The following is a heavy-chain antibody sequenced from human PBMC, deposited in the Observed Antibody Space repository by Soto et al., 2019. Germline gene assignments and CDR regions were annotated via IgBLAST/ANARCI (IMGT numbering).Heavy chain of an antibody. Sequence: SRTLSLTCAISGYSVSSNSAAWNWIRQSPSRGLEWLGRTYYRSKWSTDYAISLKSRITINPDTSNNHFSLQLKSLTPEDTAVYYCTRALSGSYDHWGQGTLVTVPS. D-gene: IGHD1-26*01. J-gene: IGHJ5*02. CDR1: GYSVSSNSAA. V-gene: IGHV6-1*01. CDR3: TRALSGSYDH. CDR2: TYYRSKWST.